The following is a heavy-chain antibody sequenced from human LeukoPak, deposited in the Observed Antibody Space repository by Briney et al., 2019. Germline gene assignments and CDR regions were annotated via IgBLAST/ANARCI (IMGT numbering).Heavy chain of an antibody. Sequence: PGGSLRLSCAASGFTFSSYSMTWVRQAPGKGLECVSYITFTSSTIHYADSVKGRFTISRDNAKSSLYLQMNSLRADDTAVYYCARDRLHYGEYEKTLDYWGQGTLVTVSS. CDR1: GFTFSSYS. D-gene: IGHD4-17*01. CDR2: ITFTSSTI. V-gene: IGHV3-48*01. J-gene: IGHJ4*02. CDR3: ARDRLHYGEYEKTLDY.